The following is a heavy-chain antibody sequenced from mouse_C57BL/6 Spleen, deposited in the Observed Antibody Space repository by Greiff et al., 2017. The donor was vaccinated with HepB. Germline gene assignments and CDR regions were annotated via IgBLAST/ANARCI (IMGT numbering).Heavy chain of an antibody. Sequence: VQLQQSGPELVKPGASVKISCKASGYAFSSSWMNWVKQRPGKGLEWIGRIYPGDGDTNYNGKFKGKATLTADKSSSTAYMQISSLTSEDSAVYFGARSLFDFDDGGQGTTLTVSS. CDR1: GYAFSSSW. CDR2: IYPGDGDT. CDR3: ARSLFDFDD. D-gene: IGHD6-1*01. V-gene: IGHV1-82*01. J-gene: IGHJ2*01.